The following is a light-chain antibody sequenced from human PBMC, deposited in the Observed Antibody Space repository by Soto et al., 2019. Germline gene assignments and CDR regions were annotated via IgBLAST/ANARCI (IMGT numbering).Light chain of an antibody. CDR1: PDIHSY. CDR2: AAS. V-gene: IGKV1D-16*01. J-gene: IGKJ4*01. Sequence: DVQMTQSPSSLSASVGDRVTITCRASPDIHSYLAWYQQNPGNAPKSLIYAASSLQTGVPSRFSGSESGTDFTLTINNLQPEDSATYYCQQYNIYPLTFGGGTKVEIK. CDR3: QQYNIYPLT.